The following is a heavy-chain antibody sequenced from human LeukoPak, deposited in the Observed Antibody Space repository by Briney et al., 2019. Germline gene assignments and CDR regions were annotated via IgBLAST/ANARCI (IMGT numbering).Heavy chain of an antibody. CDR2: IYYSGNT. CDR1: GVSISSSNSY. CDR3: ARGSHDYGDFYLFDH. D-gene: IGHD4-17*01. V-gene: IGHV4-39*01. J-gene: IGHJ4*02. Sequence: SETLSLTCTVSGVSISSSNSYWGWIRQPPGKGLEWIGSIYYSGNTYYNASLKSQVSISIDTSKNQFSLRLTSVTAADTAVYYCARGSHDYGDFYLFDHWGQGTLVTVSS.